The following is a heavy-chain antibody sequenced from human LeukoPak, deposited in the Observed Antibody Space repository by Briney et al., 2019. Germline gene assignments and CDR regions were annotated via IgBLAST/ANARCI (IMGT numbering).Heavy chain of an antibody. V-gene: IGHV1-18*01. Sequence: ASVKVSCKASGYTFTSYGISWVRQAPGQGLEWMGWISAYNCNTNYAQKLQGRVTMTTDTSTSTAYMELRSLRSDDTAVYYCARNTMVRGKNYYYYGMDVWGQGTTVTVSS. CDR1: GYTFTSYG. J-gene: IGHJ6*02. D-gene: IGHD3-10*01. CDR2: ISAYNCNT. CDR3: ARNTMVRGKNYYYYGMDV.